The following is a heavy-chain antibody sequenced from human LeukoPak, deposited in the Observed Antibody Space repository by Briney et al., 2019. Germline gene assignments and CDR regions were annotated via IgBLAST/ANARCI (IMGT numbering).Heavy chain of an antibody. CDR3: ASRKLGNDY. J-gene: IGHJ4*02. D-gene: IGHD7-27*01. V-gene: IGHV4-38-2*02. Sequence: SETLSLTCTVSGYSISSDYYWGWIRQPPGRRLEWIGSIYHSGSTYYNPSLKSRVTISVDTSKNQFSLKLISVTAADTAVYYCASRKLGNDYWGQGTLVTVSS. CDR1: GYSISSDYY. CDR2: IYHSGST.